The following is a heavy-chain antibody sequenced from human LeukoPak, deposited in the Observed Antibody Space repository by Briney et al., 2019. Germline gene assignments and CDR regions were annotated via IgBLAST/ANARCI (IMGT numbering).Heavy chain of an antibody. CDR3: AKEGIAVAGYYYYYGMDV. V-gene: IGHV3-30*18. CDR2: ISYEGSNK. D-gene: IGHD6-19*01. CDR1: GFTFSSYG. J-gene: IGHJ6*02. Sequence: PGGSLRLSCAASGFTFSSYGMHWVRQAPGKALEWVAVISYEGSNKYYADSVKGRFTISRDNSKNTLYLQMNSLRAEDTAVYYCAKEGIAVAGYYYYYGMDVWGQGTTVTVSS.